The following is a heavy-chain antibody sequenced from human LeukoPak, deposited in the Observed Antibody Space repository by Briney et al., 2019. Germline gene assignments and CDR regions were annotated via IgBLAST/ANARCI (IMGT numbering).Heavy chain of an antibody. J-gene: IGHJ4*02. CDR2: SSSGSTI. CDR3: ARDLSYYDILTGYDY. Sequence: GGSLRLSCAASGFTFSSYSMNWVRQAPGKGLEWVSSSSGSTIYYADSVKGRFTISRDNAKNSLYLQMNSLRAEDTAVYYCARDLSYYDILTGYDYWGQGTLVTVSS. D-gene: IGHD3-9*01. V-gene: IGHV3-48*04. CDR1: GFTFSSYS.